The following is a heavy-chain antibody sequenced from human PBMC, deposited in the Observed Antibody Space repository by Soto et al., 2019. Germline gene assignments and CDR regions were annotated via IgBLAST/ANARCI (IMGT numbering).Heavy chain of an antibody. CDR1: GFTFTSFG. J-gene: IGHJ4*02. Sequence: EVQLVESGGGLVQPGGSLRLSCAASGFTFTSFGMTWVRQAPGRGLEWVSHINSGGSVILYADSVKGRATISRDNSKNSLYLEMNSLRADDTAVYFCARDEDGTYEFDYWGQRTLVTVS. V-gene: IGHV3-48*04. CDR2: INSGGSVI. D-gene: IGHD3-22*01. CDR3: ARDEDGTYEFDY.